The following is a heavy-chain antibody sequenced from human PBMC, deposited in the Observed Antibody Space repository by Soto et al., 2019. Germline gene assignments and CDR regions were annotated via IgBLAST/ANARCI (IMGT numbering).Heavy chain of an antibody. CDR1: GFTFSNYG. CDR2: ILNDGISR. D-gene: IGHD3-10*01. CDR3: ARDDEYSGNGMDV. V-gene: IGHV3-33*01. Sequence: QVQLVESGGGVVQPGRSLRLSCAASGFTFSNYGMHWVRQAPGTGLEWVAVILNDGISRYHADSVKDRFTISRDNSQNMLYLQMNSLRAEDTAVYYCARDDEYSGNGMDVWGQGTTVTVS. J-gene: IGHJ6*02.